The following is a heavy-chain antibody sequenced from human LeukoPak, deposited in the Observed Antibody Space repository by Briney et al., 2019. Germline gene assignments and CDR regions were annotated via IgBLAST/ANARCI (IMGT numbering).Heavy chain of an antibody. CDR1: GFTFSSYG. Sequence: GGSLRLSCVASGFTFSSYGMHWVRQAPGKGLDWVAVISYDGSNKYYADSVKGRFTISGDNAKNSLYLQMNSLRAEDTAVYYCARARFLEWTPDYWGQGTLVTVSS. J-gene: IGHJ4*02. D-gene: IGHD3-3*01. CDR2: ISYDGSNK. CDR3: ARARFLEWTPDY. V-gene: IGHV3-30*03.